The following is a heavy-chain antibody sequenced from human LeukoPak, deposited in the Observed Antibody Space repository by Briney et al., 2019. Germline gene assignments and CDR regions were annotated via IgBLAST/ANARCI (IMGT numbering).Heavy chain of an antibody. CDR3: TTGIRGD. D-gene: IGHD3-3*02. V-gene: IGHV3-15*07. J-gene: IGHJ4*02. CDR2: IQSKTDGGKT. CDR1: GFIVTNAW. Sequence: GGSLRLSCAASGFIVTNAWMNWVRQAPGKGPEWVGRIQSKTDGGKTDYAAPVKGRFTISRDDSKNTLYLQMNSLKTEDTAIYYCTTGIRGDWGLGTLVTVSS.